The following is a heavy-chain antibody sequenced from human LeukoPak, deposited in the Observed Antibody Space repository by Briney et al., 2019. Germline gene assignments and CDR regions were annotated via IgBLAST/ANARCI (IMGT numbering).Heavy chain of an antibody. J-gene: IGHJ6*02. CDR1: GGSISSSNW. D-gene: IGHD6-13*01. CDR2: IYHSGST. V-gene: IGHV4-4*02. CDR3: ARAAGHYYYGMDV. Sequence: PSGTLSLTCAVSGGSISSSNWWSWVRQPPGKGLEWIGEIYHSGSTNYNPSLKSRVTMSVDTSKNQFSLKLSSVTAADTAVYYCARAAGHYYYGMDVWGQGTTVTVSS.